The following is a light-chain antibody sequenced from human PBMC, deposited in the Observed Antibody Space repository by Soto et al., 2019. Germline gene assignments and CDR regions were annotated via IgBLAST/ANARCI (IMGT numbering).Light chain of an antibody. CDR2: DVS. CDR3: SSYTSSVNYV. CDR1: SSDVGGYKY. Sequence: QSVLTQPASVSGSPGQSITISCTGTSSDVGGYKYVSWYQQHPGKAPKLMIYDVSNRPSGVSNLFSGYKSGNTASLTISGVQAEDEADYYCSSYTSSVNYVFGTGTKLTVL. J-gene: IGLJ1*01. V-gene: IGLV2-14*03.